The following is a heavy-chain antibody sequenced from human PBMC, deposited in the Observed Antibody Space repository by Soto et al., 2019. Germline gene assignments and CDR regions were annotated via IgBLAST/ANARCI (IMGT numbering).Heavy chain of an antibody. V-gene: IGHV3-30*18. CDR2: MAYDGSNE. D-gene: IGHD1-26*01. CDR3: XKNRGSLSRYFYYGMDV. CDR1: GFTSSGYG. J-gene: IGHJ6*02. Sequence: GGSLRLSCAASGFTSSGYGIHWVRQAPGKGLEWVAVMAYDGSNEYNADSVRGRFTISKDNSKSTVYLQMISLRPEDTDVYYCXKNRGSLSRYFYYGMDVWGQGTTVTVSS.